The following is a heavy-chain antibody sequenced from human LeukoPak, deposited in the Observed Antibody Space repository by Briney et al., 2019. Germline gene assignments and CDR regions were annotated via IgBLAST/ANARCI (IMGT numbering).Heavy chain of an antibody. CDR1: GGSISSSY. J-gene: IGHJ4*02. D-gene: IGHD4-11*01. CDR3: ARQGPLTTAVTTRTNPFDY. CDR2: IYYSGST. V-gene: IGHV4-59*08. Sequence: SETLSLTCTVSGGSISSSYWSWIRQPPGKGLEWIGYIYYSGSTSYNPSLKSRVTISVDTSKNQFSLKLNSVTAADTAVYYCARQGPLTTAVTTRTNPFDYWGQGTLATVSS.